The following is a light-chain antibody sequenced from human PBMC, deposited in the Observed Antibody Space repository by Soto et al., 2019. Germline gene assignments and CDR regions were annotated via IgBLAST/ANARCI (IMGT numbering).Light chain of an antibody. CDR2: DTT. CDR3: QYYDNFPPMFT. Sequence: DIQMTQSPSSLSASVGDRVTITCQASHDITKYLNWYQQKPGKAPKLLIYDTTNSETGVPFRFSGRGSGTNFTLTISGLRPEDFATYYCQYYDNFPPMFTFGQGTKLEMK. J-gene: IGKJ2*01. V-gene: IGKV1-33*01. CDR1: HDITKY.